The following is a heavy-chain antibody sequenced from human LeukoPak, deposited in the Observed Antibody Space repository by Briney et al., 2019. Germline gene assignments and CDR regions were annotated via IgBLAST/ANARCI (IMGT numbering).Heavy chain of an antibody. CDR3: ARDSFGERLNGYFDY. V-gene: IGHV3-33*01. Sequence: GGSLRLSCAASGFTFSSYGMHWVRQAPGKGLEWVAVIWYDGSNKYYADSVKGRFTISGDNSKNTLYLQMNSLRAEDTAVYYCARDSFGERLNGYFDYWGQGTLVTVSS. D-gene: IGHD3-10*01. CDR1: GFTFSSYG. CDR2: IWYDGSNK. J-gene: IGHJ4*02.